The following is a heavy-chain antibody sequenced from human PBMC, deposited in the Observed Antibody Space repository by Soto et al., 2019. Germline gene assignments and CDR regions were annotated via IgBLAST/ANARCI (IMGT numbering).Heavy chain of an antibody. CDR1: GFTFSSYG. CDR3: AKDPRGYCSGGSCPGAFDI. J-gene: IGHJ3*02. V-gene: IGHV3-30*18. D-gene: IGHD2-15*01. Sequence: QVQLVESGGGVVQPGRSLRLSCAASGFTFSSYGMHWVRQAPGKGLEWVAVISYDGSNKYYADSVKGRFTISRDNSKNTLYLQMNSLRAEHTAVYYCAKDPRGYCSGGSCPGAFDIWGQGTMVTVSS. CDR2: ISYDGSNK.